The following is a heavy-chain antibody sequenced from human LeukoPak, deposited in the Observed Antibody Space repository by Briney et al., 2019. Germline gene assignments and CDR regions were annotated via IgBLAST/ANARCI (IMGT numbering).Heavy chain of an antibody. V-gene: IGHV1-2*02. CDR1: RYTFTGYY. CDR2: INPNSGVT. J-gene: IGHJ4*02. D-gene: IGHD5-18*01. Sequence: GASVKVSCKASRYTFTGYYMHWVRQAPGQGLEWMGWINPNSGVTDYAQNFQGRVTMTRDTSISTAYVELSRLRCDDTAVYYCARGTGEGYTYGRYYFDYWGQGTLVTVSS. CDR3: ARGTGEGYTYGRYYFDY.